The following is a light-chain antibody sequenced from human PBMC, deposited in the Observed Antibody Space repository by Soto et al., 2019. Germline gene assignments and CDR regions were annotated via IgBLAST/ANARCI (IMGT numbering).Light chain of an antibody. CDR2: AAA. J-gene: IGKJ2*01. CDR1: QGISSF. CDR3: HQYLSYPYT. Sequence: AIRMTQSPSSISASTGDRVTITCRASQGISSFLAWYQQKPGKAPKLLIYAAATLPRGAPSTFSASGSGTDFTLTISRLQSEDFATFFCHQYLSYPYTFGQGTKLQI. V-gene: IGKV1-8*01.